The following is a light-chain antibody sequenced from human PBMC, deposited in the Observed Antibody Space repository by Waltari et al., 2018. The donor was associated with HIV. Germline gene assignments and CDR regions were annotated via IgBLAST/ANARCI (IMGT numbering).Light chain of an antibody. V-gene: IGLV1-44*01. CDR1: SSNIGSNT. CDR2: SYN. Sequence: QSVLTQPPSASGTPGQRVTISCSGSSSNIGSNTENWYQQLPGTAPKLLIYSYNQRPSGVPDRFSGSKSGTSASLAISGLQSEDEDHYYCASWDDSLNGYVFGTGTKVTVL. J-gene: IGLJ1*01. CDR3: ASWDDSLNGYV.